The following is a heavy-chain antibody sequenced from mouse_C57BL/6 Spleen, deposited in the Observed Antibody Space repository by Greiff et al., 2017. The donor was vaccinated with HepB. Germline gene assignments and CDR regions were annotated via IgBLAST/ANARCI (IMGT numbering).Heavy chain of an antibody. D-gene: IGHD1-1*01. CDR2: ISDGGSYT. Sequence: EVKVVESGGGLVKPGGSLKLSCAASGFTFSSYAMSWVRQTPEKRLEWVATISDGGSYTYYPDNVKGRFTISRDNAKHNLYLQMSHLKSEDTAMYYCAREGFITTVVAPFDYWGQGTTLTVSS. CDR3: AREGFITTVVAPFDY. CDR1: GFTFSSYA. V-gene: IGHV5-4*01. J-gene: IGHJ2*01.